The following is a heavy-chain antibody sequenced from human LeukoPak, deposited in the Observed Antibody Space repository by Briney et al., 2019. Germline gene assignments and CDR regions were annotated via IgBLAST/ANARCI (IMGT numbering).Heavy chain of an antibody. J-gene: IGHJ4*02. V-gene: IGHV1-69*05. D-gene: IGHD6-13*01. CDR2: IIPIFGTA. Sequence: GASVKVSCKASGGTFSSYAISWVRQAPGQGLEWMGGIIPIFGTAKYAQKVQGRVTMSTDESTSTAYMELSSLRSEDTAVYYCARSGRVSSSWYEDYWGQGTLVTVSS. CDR3: ARSGRVSSSWYEDY. CDR1: GGTFSSYA.